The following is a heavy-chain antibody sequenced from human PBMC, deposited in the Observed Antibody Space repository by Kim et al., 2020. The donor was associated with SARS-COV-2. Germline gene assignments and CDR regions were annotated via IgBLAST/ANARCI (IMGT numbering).Heavy chain of an antibody. V-gene: IGHV4-30-4*01. D-gene: IGHD4-4*01. J-gene: IGHJ5*02. CDR3: ARGGDDYSIHNWFDP. CDR2: IYYSGST. Sequence: SETLSLTCTVSGGSISSGDYYWSWIRQPPGKGLEWIGYIYYSGSTYYNPSLKSRVTISVDTSKNQFSLKLSSVTAADTAVYYCARGGDDYSIHNWFDPWGQGTLVTVSS. CDR1: GGSISSGDYY.